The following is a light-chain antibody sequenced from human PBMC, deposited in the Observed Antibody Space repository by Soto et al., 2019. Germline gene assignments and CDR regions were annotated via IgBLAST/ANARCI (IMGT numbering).Light chain of an antibody. CDR1: QSISSY. V-gene: IGKV1-39*01. CDR2: AAS. J-gene: IGKJ5*01. Sequence: DIQMTQSPSSLSASVGDRVTITCRASQSISSYLNWYQQKPGKAPKLLIYAASSLQSGVPSRFSGCGSVTDFTLTISSLQPEDFATYYCQQSYSTLITFGQGTRLEIK. CDR3: QQSYSTLIT.